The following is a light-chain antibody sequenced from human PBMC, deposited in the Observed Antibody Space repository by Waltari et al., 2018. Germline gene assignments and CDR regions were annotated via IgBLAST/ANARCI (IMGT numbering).Light chain of an antibody. V-gene: IGKV3-15*01. CDR1: LSVCNS. J-gene: IGKJ2*02. CDR3: QQYNNWPPGT. CDR2: GVS. Sequence: EIVMTQSPATLSVSLGESATLSCRAMLSVCNSLAWYQQKPGQAPRFLIYGVSTRATGIPVRFSGSGSGTEFTLTISSLQSEDFAVYYCQQYNNWPPGTFGQGTKLEIK.